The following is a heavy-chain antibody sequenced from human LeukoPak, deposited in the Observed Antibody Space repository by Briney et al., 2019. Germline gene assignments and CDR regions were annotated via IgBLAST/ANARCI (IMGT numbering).Heavy chain of an antibody. CDR1: GFTLRRYD. Sequence: GGSLRLSCATSGFTLRRYDMHWVRQATGKGLEWVSSIGTAGDTYYSGSVKGRFTMSREDAKNSLFLQMNSLRAGDTAVYYCVRGIGNYYDSGGANSWGQGTLATVSS. V-gene: IGHV3-13*04. D-gene: IGHD3-10*01. J-gene: IGHJ4*02. CDR2: IGTAGDT. CDR3: VRGIGNYYDSGGANS.